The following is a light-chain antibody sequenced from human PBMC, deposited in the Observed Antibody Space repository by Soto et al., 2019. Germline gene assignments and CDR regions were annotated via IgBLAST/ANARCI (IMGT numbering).Light chain of an antibody. CDR1: SSDVGAYNY. Sequence: QSVLTQPASVSGSPGQSITLSCTGTSSDVGAYNYVCWYQQHPGKAPRLMIYEVTNRPSGVSTRFSGSKSGNTASLTISGLQTDDEAAYYCSSYTTSTSFILFGGGTKLTVL. CDR2: EVT. V-gene: IGLV2-14*01. J-gene: IGLJ2*01. CDR3: SSYTTSTSFIL.